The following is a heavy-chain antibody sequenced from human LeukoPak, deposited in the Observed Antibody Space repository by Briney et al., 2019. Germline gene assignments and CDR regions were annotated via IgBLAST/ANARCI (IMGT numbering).Heavy chain of an antibody. Sequence: SETLSLTCTVSGGSISSSSYYWGWIRQPPGKGLEWIGSIYYSGSTYYNPSLKSRVTISVDTSKNQFSLKLSSVTAADTAVYYCAREQGLWFGELLDYWGQGTLVTVSS. CDR3: AREQGLWFGELLDY. V-gene: IGHV4-39*07. J-gene: IGHJ4*02. CDR1: GGSISSSSYY. D-gene: IGHD3-10*01. CDR2: IYYSGST.